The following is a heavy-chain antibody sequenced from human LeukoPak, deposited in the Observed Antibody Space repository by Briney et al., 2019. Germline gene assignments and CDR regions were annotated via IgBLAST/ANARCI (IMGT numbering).Heavy chain of an antibody. CDR1: EYTFTDYY. Sequence: GATVKISCKVSEYTFTDYYMHWVQQAPGKGLEWMGLVDPEDGETIYAEKFQGRVTITADTSTDTAYMELSSLRSEDTAVYYCATRVGATRRLTGFDPWGQGTLVTVSS. CDR3: ATRVGATRRLTGFDP. CDR2: VDPEDGET. D-gene: IGHD1-26*01. V-gene: IGHV1-69-2*01. J-gene: IGHJ5*02.